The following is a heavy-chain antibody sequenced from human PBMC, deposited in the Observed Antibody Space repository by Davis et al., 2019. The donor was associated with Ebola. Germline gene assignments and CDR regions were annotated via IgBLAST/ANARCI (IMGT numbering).Heavy chain of an antibody. CDR2: IYPGDSDT. V-gene: IGHV5-51*01. D-gene: IGHD3-22*01. J-gene: IGHJ4*02. Sequence: GGSLRLSCKGSGYNFPAYWIAWVRQKPGKGLEWMGIIYPGDSDTRYSPSFLGQVIFSADKSISTAYLQWSSLKASDTATYYCARAPYYYDVSGFYVDFWGQGTLVTVSS. CDR3: ARAPYYYDVSGFYVDF. CDR1: GYNFPAYW.